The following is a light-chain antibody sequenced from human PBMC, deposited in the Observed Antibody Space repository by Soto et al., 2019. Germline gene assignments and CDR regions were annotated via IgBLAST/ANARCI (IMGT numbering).Light chain of an antibody. CDR1: QSVTSTY. V-gene: IGKV3-20*01. CDR3: QLYGSSSWT. CDR2: GAS. Sequence: EIVLTQSPGTLSLSPGERATLSCRASQSVTSTYLAWYQQRPGQAPRLLIFGASSRASGISDRFSGSGSGTDFTLSISILEPEDFAVYYCQLYGSSSWTFGQGTKV. J-gene: IGKJ1*01.